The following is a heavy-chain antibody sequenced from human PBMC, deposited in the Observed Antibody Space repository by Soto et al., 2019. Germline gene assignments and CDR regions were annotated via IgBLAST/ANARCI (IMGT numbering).Heavy chain of an antibody. CDR2: ISDDGRNT. CDR3: AKDPRGNGDVTHYYNGMDV. Sequence: QAQLVESGGGVVQPWRSLRLSCEVSGFRFSSYGVHWVRQAPGKGLEWVALISDDGRNTFYPDSVKGRFSISRDNSKNTVYLQMNSLRAEDTAVYYCAKDPRGNGDVTHYYNGMDVWGQGTTVTVSS. CDR1: GFRFSSYG. V-gene: IGHV3-30*18. D-gene: IGHD4-17*01. J-gene: IGHJ6*02.